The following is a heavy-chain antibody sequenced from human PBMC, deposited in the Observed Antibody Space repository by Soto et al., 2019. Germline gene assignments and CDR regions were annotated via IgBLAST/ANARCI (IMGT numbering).Heavy chain of an antibody. J-gene: IGHJ4*02. CDR3: ARHHVRGRTIAGAAEF. Sequence: QVQLQQWGAGLLKPSETLSLTCAVYGKSLSGYYWSWIRQPPGKALEWIGEINHSGNTNYNPSLKSRVTISVDTSKNQLFLNLTSGTAADTAMYYCARHHVRGRTIAGAAEFWGQGTLVTVPS. CDR1: GKSLSGYY. CDR2: INHSGNT. D-gene: IGHD1-26*01. V-gene: IGHV4-34*01.